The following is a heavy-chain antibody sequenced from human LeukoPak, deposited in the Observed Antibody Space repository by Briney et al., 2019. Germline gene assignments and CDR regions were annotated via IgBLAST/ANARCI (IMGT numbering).Heavy chain of an antibody. CDR3: AKSGGYGLIDY. D-gene: IGHD1-26*01. CDR1: GGSISGYY. Sequence: PSETLSLTCTVSGGSISGYYWSWIRQPAGKGLEWIGNIYYSGSTYCNESLESRVTISIDTSKNQFSLKLNSVTAADTAMYYCAKSGGYGLIDYWGQGTLVTVSS. V-gene: IGHV4-59*04. J-gene: IGHJ4*02. CDR2: IYYSGST.